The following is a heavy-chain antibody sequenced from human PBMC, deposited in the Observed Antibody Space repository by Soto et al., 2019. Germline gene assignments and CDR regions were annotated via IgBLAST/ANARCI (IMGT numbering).Heavy chain of an antibody. CDR3: AREGGIGTYGDYLYFDY. J-gene: IGHJ4*02. CDR1: GGSISSGGYY. Sequence: SETLSLTCTVSGGSISSGGYYWSWIRQHPGKGLEWIGYIYYSGSTYYNPSLKSRVTISVDTSKNQFSLKLSSVTAADTAVYYCAREGGIGTYGDYLYFDYWGQGTLVTVSS. V-gene: IGHV4-31*03. CDR2: IYYSGST. D-gene: IGHD4-17*01.